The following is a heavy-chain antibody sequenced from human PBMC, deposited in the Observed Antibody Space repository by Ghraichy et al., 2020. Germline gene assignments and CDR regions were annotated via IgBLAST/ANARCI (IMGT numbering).Heavy chain of an antibody. CDR1: GFTFSTYN. Sequence: LSLTCAASGFTFSTYNMNWVRQSPEKGLEWVSSITGGKTYIFYADSVRGRFTVSRDHAKNSVYLQMNSLRAEDTAVYYCSREGRGDLDDAFDSWGQGTMVTVSS. CDR3: SREGRGDLDDAFDS. J-gene: IGHJ3*02. CDR2: ITGGKTYI. V-gene: IGHV3-21*01.